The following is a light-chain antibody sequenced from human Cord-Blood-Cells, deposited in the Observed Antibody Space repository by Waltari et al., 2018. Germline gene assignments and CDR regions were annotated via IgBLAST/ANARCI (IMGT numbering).Light chain of an antibody. CDR3: AAWDDSLNAYV. Sequence: VLSQPPAESETPVQRVTVSCSGSSSNTGSNTVNWYQHLLGTAHKRLIYRNTEQPSGLPDQVASTKAGTSASRAISSLQSEDVADYYCAAWDDSLNAYVFQTDTKCTVL. J-gene: IGLJ1*01. V-gene: IGLV1-44*01. CDR1: SSNTGSNT. CDR2: RNT.